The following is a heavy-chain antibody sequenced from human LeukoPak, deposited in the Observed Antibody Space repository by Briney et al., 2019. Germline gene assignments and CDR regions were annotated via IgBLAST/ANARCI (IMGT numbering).Heavy chain of an antibody. CDR2: ISGGGATI. D-gene: IGHD3-10*01. CDR1: GFKFRDYD. V-gene: IGHV3-48*03. Sequence: PGGSLRLSCDASGFKFRDYDMNWVRQAPGKAPEWLSYISGGGATISYADSVKGRFTISRDNAKNSLYLQMNSLRAEDTAVYYCARDRGTAFDYWGQGTLVTVSS. CDR3: ARDRGTAFDY. J-gene: IGHJ4*02.